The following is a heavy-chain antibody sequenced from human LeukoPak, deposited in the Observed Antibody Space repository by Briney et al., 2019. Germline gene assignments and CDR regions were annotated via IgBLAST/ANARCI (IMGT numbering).Heavy chain of an antibody. D-gene: IGHD5-12*01. J-gene: IGHJ4*02. CDR3: ASFKVATTD. CDR1: XXXXXXXY. CDR2: IYSGGST. V-gene: IGHV3-53*04. Sequence: GGSLRLSCAXSXXXXXXXYMSWVXQXXXXGLEWVSVIYSGGSTYYADSVKGRFTISRHNSKNTLYLQMNSLRAEDTAVYYCASFKVATTDWGQGTLVTVSS.